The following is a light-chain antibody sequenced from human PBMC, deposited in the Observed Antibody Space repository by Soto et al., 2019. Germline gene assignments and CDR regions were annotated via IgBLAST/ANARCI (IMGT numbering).Light chain of an antibody. CDR3: QVWDSSTVL. CDR1: KIGSKS. CDR2: RDI. V-gene: IGLV3-9*01. J-gene: IGLJ2*01. Sequence: SYELTQPLSVSVALGQTARIPCGGNKIGSKSVHWYQQKPGQAPVLVMYRDISRPSGIPERFSGSNSGNTATLTISRAQAGDEADYYCQVWDSSTVLFGGGTKLTVL.